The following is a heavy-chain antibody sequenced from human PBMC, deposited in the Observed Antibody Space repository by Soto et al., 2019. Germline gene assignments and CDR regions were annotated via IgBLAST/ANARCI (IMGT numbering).Heavy chain of an antibody. CDR3: AGSSSGWYDAFDS. CDR1: GYTFTSYG. V-gene: IGHV1-18*01. J-gene: IGHJ3*02. Sequence: QVQLVQSGAEVKKPGASVKVSCKASGYTFTSYGISWVRQAPGRGLEWMGWISAYNGNTNYAQKLQGRVTMTTDTDKSTAYVELSSLRSDDTAVYYWAGSSSGWYDAFDSWGQGTKVTLSS. CDR2: ISAYNGNT. D-gene: IGHD6-19*01.